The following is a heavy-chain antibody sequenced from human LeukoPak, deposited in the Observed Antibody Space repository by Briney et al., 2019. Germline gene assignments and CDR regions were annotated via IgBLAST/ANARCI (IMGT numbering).Heavy chain of an antibody. D-gene: IGHD5-24*01. CDR2: IYYSGST. V-gene: IGHV4-31*03. Sequence: SETLSLTCTVSGGSISSGGYYWSWIRQHPGRGLEWIGYIYYSGSTYYKPSLKSRVTISVDTSKNQFYLKLSSVTAADTAVYYCARDVGYRRAQWFDPWGQGTLVTVSS. CDR3: ARDVGYRRAQWFDP. CDR1: GGSISSGGYY. J-gene: IGHJ5*02.